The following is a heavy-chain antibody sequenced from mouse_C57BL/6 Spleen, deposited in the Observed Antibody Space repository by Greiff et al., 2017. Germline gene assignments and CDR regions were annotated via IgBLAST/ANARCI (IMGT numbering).Heavy chain of an antibody. CDR2: IWSGGST. CDR3: ARNPYGSSYWYFDV. CDR1: GFSLTSYG. V-gene: IGHV2-2*01. Sequence: VHLVESGPGLVQPSQSLSITCTVSGFSLTSYGVHWVRQSPGKGLEWLGVIWSGGSTDYNAAFISRLSISKDNSKSQVFFKMNSLQADDTAIYYCARNPYGSSYWYFDVWGTGTTVTVSS. J-gene: IGHJ1*03. D-gene: IGHD1-1*01.